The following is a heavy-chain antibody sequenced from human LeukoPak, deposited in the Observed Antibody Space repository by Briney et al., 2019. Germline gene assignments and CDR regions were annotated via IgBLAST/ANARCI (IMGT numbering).Heavy chain of an antibody. J-gene: IGHJ5*02. V-gene: IGHV4-30-2*01. CDR3: ARVGTYYYDSSGYSWFDP. Sequence: SQTLSLTCAVSGGSISSGGYSWSWIRQPPGKGLEWIGYIYHSGSTYYNPSLKSRVTISVDTSKNQFSLKLSSVTAADTAVYYCARVGTYYYDSSGYSWFDPWGQGTLVTVSS. CDR1: GGSISSGGYS. D-gene: IGHD3-22*01. CDR2: IYHSGST.